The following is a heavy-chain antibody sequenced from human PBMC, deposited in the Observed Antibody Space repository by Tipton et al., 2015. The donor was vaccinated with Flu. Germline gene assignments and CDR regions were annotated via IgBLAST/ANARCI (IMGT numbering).Heavy chain of an antibody. J-gene: IGHJ4*01. V-gene: IGHV4-34*01. D-gene: IGHD5-24*01. CDR1: GGSFSGYY. CDR3: ARGHGSTDTYLDS. Sequence: TLSLTCAVYGGSFSGYYWSWIRQPPGQGLEWIGETSHGGTTNYNPSLKSRVTLSVDTSKNQFSLKLTSVTAADTALYYCARGHGSTDTYLDSWGQQTVVTVSS. CDR2: TSHGGTT.